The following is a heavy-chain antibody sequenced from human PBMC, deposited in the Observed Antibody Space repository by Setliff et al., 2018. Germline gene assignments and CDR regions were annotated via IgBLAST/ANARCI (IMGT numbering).Heavy chain of an antibody. CDR2: IYYSGST. Sequence: ETLSLTCTVSGGSISSSSYYWGWIRQPPGKGLEWIGSIYYSGSTYYNPSLKSRDTISVDTSKNQFSLKLSSVTAADTAVYYCARRETYYNFWSGYYAYWGQGTLVTVSS. V-gene: IGHV4-39*07. CDR1: GGSISSSSYY. CDR3: ARRETYYNFWSGYYAY. J-gene: IGHJ4*02. D-gene: IGHD3-3*01.